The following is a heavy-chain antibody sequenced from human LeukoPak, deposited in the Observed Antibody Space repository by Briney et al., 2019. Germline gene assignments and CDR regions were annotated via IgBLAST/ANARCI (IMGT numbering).Heavy chain of an antibody. V-gene: IGHV4-4*07. D-gene: IGHD4-23*01. Sequence: PSETLSLTCTVSGGSISSYYWSWIRQPAGKGLEWIRRIYSSGRTNYNPSLKSRVTMSVDTSKNQFSLKLSSVTAADTAVYYCARTDYGGNCDYWGQGTLVTVSS. CDR3: ARTDYGGNCDY. CDR1: GGSISSYY. J-gene: IGHJ4*02. CDR2: IYSSGRT.